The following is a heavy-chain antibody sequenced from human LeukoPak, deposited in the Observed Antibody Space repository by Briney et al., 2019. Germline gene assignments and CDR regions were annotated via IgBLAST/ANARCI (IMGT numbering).Heavy chain of an antibody. CDR2: IYPGDSDT. Sequence: GESLKISCKGSGYSFTSYWIGWVRQMPGKGLEWMGIIYPGDSDTRYSPSFQGQVAISADKSISTAYLQWSSLRASDTAMYYCARRDYTRYRSSTSCTFFDHWGQGTPVTVSS. D-gene: IGHD2-2*01. V-gene: IGHV5-51*01. J-gene: IGHJ4*02. CDR1: GYSFTSYW. CDR3: ARRDYTRYRSSTSCTFFDH.